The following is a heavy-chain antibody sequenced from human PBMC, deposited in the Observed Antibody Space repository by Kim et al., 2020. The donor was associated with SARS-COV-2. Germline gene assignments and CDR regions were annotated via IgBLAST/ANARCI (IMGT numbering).Heavy chain of an antibody. Sequence: GGSLRLSCAASGFTFTMYSMHWVRQAPGKGLEWVAFISFDGSNTDYADSVKGRFTVSRDSSKNTVFLEMGRLRLEDTALYFCARDPIYASGRGYFDPCG. CDR3: ARDPIYASGRGYFDP. D-gene: IGHD6-19*01. CDR2: ISFDGSNT. J-gene: IGHJ4*03. V-gene: IGHV3-30*04. CDR1: GFTFTMYS.